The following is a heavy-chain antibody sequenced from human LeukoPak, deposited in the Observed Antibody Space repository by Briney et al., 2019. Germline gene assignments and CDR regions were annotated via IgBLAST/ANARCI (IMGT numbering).Heavy chain of an antibody. V-gene: IGHV3-48*01. CDR3: ARVYYGSGSHI. CDR1: GFTFSSYS. D-gene: IGHD3-10*01. Sequence: AGGSLRLSCAASGFTFSSYSMNWVCQAPRKGLEWVSYISSSSSTIYYADSVKGRFTISRDNAKNSLYLQMNSLRAEDTAVYYCARVYYGSGSHIWGQGTLVTVSS. CDR2: ISSSSSTI. J-gene: IGHJ4*02.